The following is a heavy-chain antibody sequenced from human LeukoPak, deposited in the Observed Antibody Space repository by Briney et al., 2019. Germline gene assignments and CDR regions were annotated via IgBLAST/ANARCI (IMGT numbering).Heavy chain of an antibody. J-gene: IGHJ5*02. CDR3: AKEGQLSVTPNA. CDR1: GFTFSNYA. Sequence: PGGSLRLSCAASGFTFSNYAMTWVRQAPGKGLQWVSSITGSGGSTYYADSVKGRFTISRDNSKNTVYLQMNSLRVDDTAVYYCAKEGQLSVTPNAWGQGALVTVSS. CDR2: ITGSGGST. V-gene: IGHV3-23*01. D-gene: IGHD2-21*02.